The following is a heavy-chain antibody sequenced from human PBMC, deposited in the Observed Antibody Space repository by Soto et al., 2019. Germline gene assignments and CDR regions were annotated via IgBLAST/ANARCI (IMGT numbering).Heavy chain of an antibody. D-gene: IGHD3-16*01. V-gene: IGHV3-49*03. CDR3: IRGGAYVAFAY. J-gene: IGHJ4*02. Sequence: PGGSLRLSCTASGFIIGDYAMSWFRQAPGKGLEWISLIRGKAYGGTTEYAASVKGRFTISRDDSESIVHLQMNSLKTEDTAVYYCIRGGAYVAFAYWGQGLLVTVSS. CDR1: GFIIGDYA. CDR2: IRGKAYGGTT.